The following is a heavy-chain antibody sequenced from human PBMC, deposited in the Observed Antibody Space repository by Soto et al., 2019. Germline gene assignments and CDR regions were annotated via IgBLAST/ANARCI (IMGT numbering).Heavy chain of an antibody. D-gene: IGHD6-19*01. CDR2: ISGSGGST. J-gene: IGHJ4*02. V-gene: IGHV3-23*01. CDR3: AKRLQYDSGWPLQY. Sequence: GGSLRLSCAASGFTFSSYAMSWVRQAPGKGLEWVSAISGSGGSTYYADSVKGRFTISRDNSKNTLYLQMNSLRAEDTAVYYCAKRLQYDSGWPLQYWGQGTLVLVSS. CDR1: GFTFSSYA.